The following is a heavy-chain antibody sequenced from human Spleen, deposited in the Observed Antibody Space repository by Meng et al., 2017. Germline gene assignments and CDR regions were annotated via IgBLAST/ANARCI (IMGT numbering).Heavy chain of an antibody. CDR2: INHSGGT. V-gene: IGHV4-34*01. D-gene: IGHD6-19*01. Sequence: GSLRLSCIVSDGSFSDYYWSWIRQSPGKVLEWIGEINHSGGTNYNTSLKSRGTISVDTSKNQFSLRLTSVTAAATAVYYCARGPTTVAHDFDYWGQGALVTVSS. J-gene: IGHJ4*02. CDR3: ARGPTTVAHDFDY. CDR1: DGSFSDYY.